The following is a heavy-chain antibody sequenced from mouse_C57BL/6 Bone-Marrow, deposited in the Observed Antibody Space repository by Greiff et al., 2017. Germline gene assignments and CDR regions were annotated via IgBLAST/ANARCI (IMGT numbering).Heavy chain of an antibody. V-gene: IGHV1-26*01. J-gene: IGHJ4*01. CDR1: GYTFTDYY. Sequence: DVQLQQSGPELVKPGASVKISCKASGYTFTDYYMNWVKQSHGKSLEWIGDINPNNGGTSYNQKFKGKATLTVDKSSSTAYMELRSLTSEDSAVYDCARGYGSSCAMDYWGQGTSVTVSS. CDR2: INPNNGGT. D-gene: IGHD1-1*01. CDR3: ARGYGSSCAMDY.